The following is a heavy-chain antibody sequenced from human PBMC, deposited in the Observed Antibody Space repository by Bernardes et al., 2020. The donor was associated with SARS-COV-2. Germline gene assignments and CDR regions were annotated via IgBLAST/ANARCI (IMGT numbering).Heavy chain of an antibody. CDR3: ARGGSSSWNYYYGMDV. V-gene: IGHV4-34*01. CDR1: GGSFSGYY. D-gene: IGHD6-13*01. Sequence: SETLSLTCAVYGGSFSGYYWSWIRQPPGKGLEWIGEINHSGSTNYNPSLKSRVTISVDTSKNQFSLKLSSVTAADTAVYYCARGGSSSWNYYYGMDVWGQGTTVTVSS. CDR2: INHSGST. J-gene: IGHJ6*02.